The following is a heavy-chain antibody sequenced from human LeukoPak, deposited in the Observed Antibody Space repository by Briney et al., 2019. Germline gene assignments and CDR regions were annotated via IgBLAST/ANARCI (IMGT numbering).Heavy chain of an antibody. V-gene: IGHV3-23*01. CDR1: GFTFTSYA. CDR3: AKELGSSPGDFFDY. D-gene: IGHD6-6*01. J-gene: IGHJ4*02. CDR2: INDNGVTT. Sequence: GGSLRLSCAASGFTFTSYAMSWVRQVPRKGLEWVSDINDNGVTTFYADSVKGRFTIFRDNSKNRLYLQMNSLRAEDTAVYYCAKELGSSPGDFFDYWGQGILVTVSS.